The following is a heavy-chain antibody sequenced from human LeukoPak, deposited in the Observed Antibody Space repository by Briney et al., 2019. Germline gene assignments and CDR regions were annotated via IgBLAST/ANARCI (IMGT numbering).Heavy chain of an antibody. Sequence: SETLSLTCTVSGGSISSYYWSWIRQPPGKGLEWIGYIYYSGSTNYNPSLKSRITISVDTSKNQFSLKLSSVTAADTAVYYCARGSSGSRDYWGQGTLVTVS. CDR3: ARGSSGSRDY. CDR2: IYYSGST. J-gene: IGHJ4*02. CDR1: GGSISSYY. D-gene: IGHD6-19*01. V-gene: IGHV4-59*01.